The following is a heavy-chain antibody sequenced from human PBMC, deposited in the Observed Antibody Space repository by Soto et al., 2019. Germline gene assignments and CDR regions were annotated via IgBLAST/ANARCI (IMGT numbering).Heavy chain of an antibody. CDR3: AKAGAKRVVDY. V-gene: IGHV3-30*18. Sequence: QVHLVESGGGVVPPGRSLRLSCVASGFAFRSYGMHWVRQAPGKGLEWVEVMSYDGSQIYHADFVKGRFTVSRDNSKNTLYLQMNSLREEDTAVYYCAKAGAKRVVDYWGQGTQVTVSS. CDR1: GFAFRSYG. J-gene: IGHJ4*02. CDR2: MSYDGSQI.